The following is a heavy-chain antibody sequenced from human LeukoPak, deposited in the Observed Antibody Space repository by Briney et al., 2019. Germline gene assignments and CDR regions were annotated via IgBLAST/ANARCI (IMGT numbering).Heavy chain of an antibody. D-gene: IGHD3-16*01. J-gene: IGHJ4*02. Sequence: SETLSLTCTVSGGSISSVGYYWSWIRQHPGKGLEWIGYIYHSGSTDYNPSLKSRVTISVDTSRNQFSLRLSSVTAADTAVYYCARCPWGSGEDDWGQGTLVTVSS. CDR3: ARCPWGSGEDD. CDR2: IYHSGST. V-gene: IGHV4-31*03. CDR1: GGSISSVGYY.